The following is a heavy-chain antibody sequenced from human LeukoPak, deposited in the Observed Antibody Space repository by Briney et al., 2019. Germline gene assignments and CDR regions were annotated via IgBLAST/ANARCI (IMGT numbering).Heavy chain of an antibody. D-gene: IGHD3-10*01. CDR1: GGSISNGGSY. Sequence: SETLSLTCTVSGGSISNGGSYWSWIRQPPGKGLEWIGSIYYSGSTYYNPSLKSRVTISVDTSKNQFSLKLNSVTAADTAVYYCARRLGIADAFDIWGQGTMVTVSS. V-gene: IGHV4-30-4*01. CDR2: IYYSGST. CDR3: ARRLGIADAFDI. J-gene: IGHJ3*02.